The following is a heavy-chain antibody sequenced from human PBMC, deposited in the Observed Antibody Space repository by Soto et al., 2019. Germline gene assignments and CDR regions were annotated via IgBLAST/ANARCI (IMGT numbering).Heavy chain of an antibody. J-gene: IGHJ4*02. Sequence: VQLVEAGGGLVQPGGSLRLSCEASGITVSSNFMTWVRQAPGKGLEWVSVIHSGGSTYSASSVKGRITISRDNSKNTVYLQMNSLRLEDTAVYYCARLVAAVPGHYYFDYWGQGTLVTVSS. CDR3: ARLVAAVPGHYYFDY. V-gene: IGHV3-66*04. CDR1: GITVSSNF. D-gene: IGHD6-19*01. CDR2: IHSGGST.